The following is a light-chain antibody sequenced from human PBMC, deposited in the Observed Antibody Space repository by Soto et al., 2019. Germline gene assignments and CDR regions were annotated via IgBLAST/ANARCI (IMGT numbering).Light chain of an antibody. CDR2: EGS. V-gene: IGLV2-23*01. J-gene: IGLJ1*01. CDR3: CSYAGSSTTYV. Sequence: QSALTQPASVSGSPGQSITISCTGTSSDDGSYNLVSWYQQHPGKAPKLMIYEGSKRPSGVSNRFSGSKSGNTASLTISVLQAEDEADYYCCSYAGSSTTYVFGTGTKVTVL. CDR1: SSDDGSYNL.